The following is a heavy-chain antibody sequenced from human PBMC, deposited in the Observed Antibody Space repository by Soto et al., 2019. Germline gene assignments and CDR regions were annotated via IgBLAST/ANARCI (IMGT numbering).Heavy chain of an antibody. J-gene: IGHJ4*02. D-gene: IGHD3-22*01. CDR1: GGTFSSYA. V-gene: IGHV1-69*06. Sequence: ASVKVSCKASGGTFSSYAISWVRQASGQGLEWMGGIIPIFGTANYAQKFQGRVTITADKSTSTAYMELSSLRSEDTAVYYCASGFLGSSGYYVFDYWGQGTLVTVSS. CDR2: IIPIFGTA. CDR3: ASGFLGSSGYYVFDY.